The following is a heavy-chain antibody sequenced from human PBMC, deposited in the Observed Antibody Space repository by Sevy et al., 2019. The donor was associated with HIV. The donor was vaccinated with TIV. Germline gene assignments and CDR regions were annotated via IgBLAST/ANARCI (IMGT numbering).Heavy chain of an antibody. D-gene: IGHD3-22*01. Sequence: SETLSLTCTVSGGSIGSNSFYWGWIRQPPGKELEWIGTVSYGGSSYYHPSLRSRVTVSVDASKNQFSLKLSSVTAAETAVYYCARQKVRSAYYYDTSGRQGKADFDSWGQGTLVTVSS. V-gene: IGHV4-39*01. CDR3: ARQKVRSAYYYDTSGRQGKADFDS. J-gene: IGHJ4*02. CDR2: VSYGGSS. CDR1: GGSIGSNSFY.